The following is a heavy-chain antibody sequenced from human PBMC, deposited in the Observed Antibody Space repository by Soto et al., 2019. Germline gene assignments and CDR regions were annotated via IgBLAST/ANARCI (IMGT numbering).Heavy chain of an antibody. D-gene: IGHD4-17*01. CDR2: IIPKLGSA. CDR3: ARDYGDSYFDY. Sequence: GASVKVSCKASGGGNLRDYRTTWVRRAPGQGLEWMGGIIPKLGSANYAQNFQGRVTVTADESTNTVYMELRSLRSDDTAVYYCARDYGDSYFDYWGKETRVSGSA. J-gene: IGHJ4*03. V-gene: IGHV1-69*13. CDR1: GGGNLRDYR.